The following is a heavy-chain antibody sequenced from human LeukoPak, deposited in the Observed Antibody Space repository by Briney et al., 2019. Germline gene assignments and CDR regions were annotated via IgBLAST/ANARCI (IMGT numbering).Heavy chain of an antibody. J-gene: IGHJ5*02. Sequence: SETLSLTCSVSGVSISSYYWSWIRQPPGKGLEWIGYIYHSGSTNYNPSLKSRVTMPVDTSKNQFSLKLSSVTAADTAVYYCARHYYGSGNYYSNRFDPWGQGTLVTVSS. CDR3: ARHYYGSGNYYSNRFDP. V-gene: IGHV4-59*01. CDR1: GVSISSYY. CDR2: IYHSGST. D-gene: IGHD3-10*01.